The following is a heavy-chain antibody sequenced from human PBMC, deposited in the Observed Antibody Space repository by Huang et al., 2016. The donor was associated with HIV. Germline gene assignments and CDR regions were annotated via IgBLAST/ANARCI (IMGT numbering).Heavy chain of an antibody. D-gene: IGHD6-19*01. CDR2: SNPSGGST. CDR3: ARVGSGWSLLGDALDF. J-gene: IGHJ3*01. Sequence: QVKLVQSGAELKKPGASVRISCKASGYTFASNHINWVRQSPGQGREWIGKSNPSGGSTDYAQKFQDRITMTRDRSTSTVYLELRSLTSDDTAIYYCARVGSGWSLLGDALDFWGRGTMVTVSS. V-gene: IGHV1-46*01. CDR1: GYTFASNH.